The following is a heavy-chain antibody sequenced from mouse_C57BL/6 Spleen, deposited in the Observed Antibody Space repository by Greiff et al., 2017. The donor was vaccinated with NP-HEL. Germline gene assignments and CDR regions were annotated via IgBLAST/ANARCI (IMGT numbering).Heavy chain of an antibody. CDR2: IDPNSGGT. Sequence: QVQLQQPGAELVKPGASVKLSCKASGYTFTSYWMHWVKQRPGRGLEWIGRIDPNSGGTKSNAKFKSKATLTVDKPSSTAYMQLSSLTSEDSAVYYCARDYGSSYLYAMDYWGQGPSVTVSS. D-gene: IGHD1-1*01. J-gene: IGHJ4*01. CDR3: ARDYGSSYLYAMDY. CDR1: GYTFTSYW. V-gene: IGHV1-72*01.